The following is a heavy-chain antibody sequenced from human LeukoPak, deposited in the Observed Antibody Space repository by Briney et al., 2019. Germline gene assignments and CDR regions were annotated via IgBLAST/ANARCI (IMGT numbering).Heavy chain of an antibody. CDR1: GYPIGLDYY. D-gene: IGHD5-24*01. J-gene: IGHJ5*02. CDR3: ARAPSSYESGNGYPNLGWLDP. Sequence: SETLSLTCTVSGYPIGLDYYWVWIRQAPGRGLQWIGGFHRGRIQYNSALKSRVTISIDSSKNQFSLRMWPVTAADTAFYFCARAPSSYESGNGYPNLGWLDPWGQGALVTVSS. V-gene: IGHV4-38-2*02. CDR2: FHRGRI.